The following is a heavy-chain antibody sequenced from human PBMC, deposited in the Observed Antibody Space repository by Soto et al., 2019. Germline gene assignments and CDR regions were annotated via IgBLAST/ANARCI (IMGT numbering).Heavy chain of an antibody. Sequence: ASVKVSCKASGYTFTSYGISWVRRAPGQGLEWMGWISAYNGNTNYAQKLQGRVTMTTDTSTSTAYMELRSLRSDDTAVYYCARDVRQIEYSSSDAFDIWGQGTMVTVSS. V-gene: IGHV1-18*01. CDR3: ARDVRQIEYSSSDAFDI. J-gene: IGHJ3*02. D-gene: IGHD6-6*01. CDR2: ISAYNGNT. CDR1: GYTFTSYG.